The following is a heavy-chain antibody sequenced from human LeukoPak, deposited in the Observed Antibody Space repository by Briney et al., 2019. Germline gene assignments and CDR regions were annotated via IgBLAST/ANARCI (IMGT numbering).Heavy chain of an antibody. Sequence: PGGSLRLSCAASGFTFSSYSMNWVRQAPGKGLEWVSSISSSSSYIYYADSVKGRFTISRDNAKNSLYLQMNSLRAEDTAVYYCARRPLGYCSSTSCYTNWFDPWGQGTLVTVSS. D-gene: IGHD2-2*02. CDR3: ARRPLGYCSSTSCYTNWFDP. CDR1: GFTFSSYS. CDR2: ISSSSSYI. J-gene: IGHJ5*02. V-gene: IGHV3-21*04.